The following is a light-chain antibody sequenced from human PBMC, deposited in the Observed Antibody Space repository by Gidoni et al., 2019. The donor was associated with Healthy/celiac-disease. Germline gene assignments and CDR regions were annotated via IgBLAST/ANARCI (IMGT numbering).Light chain of an antibody. V-gene: IGLV2-14*01. CDR1: SSDVGGYHY. CDR2: DVS. CDR3: SSYTSSSTLDWV. Sequence: QSALTQPASVSGSPGQSITISCTGTSSDVGGYHYVSWYQQHPGKAPKLMIYDVSNRPSGVSTRFSGSKSGNTSSLTISGLQAEDEADYYCSSYTSSSTLDWVFGGGTKLTVL. J-gene: IGLJ3*02.